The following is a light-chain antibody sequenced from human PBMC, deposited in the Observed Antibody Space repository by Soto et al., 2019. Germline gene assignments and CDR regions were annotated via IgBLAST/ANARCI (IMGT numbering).Light chain of an antibody. CDR1: QSVDKN. Sequence: ELVRTQSPATLSVSPGERATLSCRASQSVDKNLAWFQQKPGQAPRLXXYGASSRANGIPDRFSGGGSGTDLTLTISRLEPADFAVYDCQQYGSTPSRTFGQGTKVDIK. V-gene: IGKV3-20*01. CDR2: GAS. CDR3: QQYGSTPSRT. J-gene: IGKJ1*01.